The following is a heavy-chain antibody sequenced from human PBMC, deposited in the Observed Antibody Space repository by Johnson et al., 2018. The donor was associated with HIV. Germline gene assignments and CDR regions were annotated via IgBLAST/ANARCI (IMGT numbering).Heavy chain of an antibody. V-gene: IGHV3-74*03. Sequence: VQLVESGGGLVQPGGSLRLSCASGFTVSTNYMSWVRQAPGKGLEWVSRIYSDGTDTKYADSVKGRFTISRDNAKSTLYLQMNSLRAEDTGVYYCSREQWLEKISSDAFDVWGQGTKVTVSS. CDR3: SREQWLEKISSDAFDV. CDR1: GFTVSTNY. D-gene: IGHD6-19*01. J-gene: IGHJ3*01. CDR2: IYSDGTDT.